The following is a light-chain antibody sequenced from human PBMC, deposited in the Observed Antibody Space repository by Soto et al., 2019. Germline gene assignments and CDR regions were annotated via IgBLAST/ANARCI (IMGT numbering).Light chain of an antibody. CDR1: SGHSSYA. CDR2: LNSDGSH. V-gene: IGLV4-69*01. Sequence: QSVLTQSPSASASLGASVKLTCTLSSGHSSYAIAWYQQQPEKGPRYLMKLNSDGSHTKGDGIPDRFSGSSSGAERYLTISILQSEDEADYYCQTWGTAYWEFGGGTKLTVL. CDR3: QTWGTAYWE. J-gene: IGLJ3*02.